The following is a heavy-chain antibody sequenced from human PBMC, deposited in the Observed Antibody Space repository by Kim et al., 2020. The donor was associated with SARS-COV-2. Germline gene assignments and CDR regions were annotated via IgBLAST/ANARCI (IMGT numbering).Heavy chain of an antibody. CDR1: GFTFSSYG. D-gene: IGHD6-19*01. CDR3: AKDRSGYSSGWTYYYYGMDV. V-gene: IGHV3-30*18. CDR2: ISYDGSNK. Sequence: GGSLRLSCAASGFTFSSYGMHWVRQAPGKGLEWVAVISYDGSNKYYADSVKGRFTISRDNSKNTLYLQMNSLGAEDTAVYYCAKDRSGYSSGWTYYYYGMDVWGQGTTVTVSS. J-gene: IGHJ6*02.